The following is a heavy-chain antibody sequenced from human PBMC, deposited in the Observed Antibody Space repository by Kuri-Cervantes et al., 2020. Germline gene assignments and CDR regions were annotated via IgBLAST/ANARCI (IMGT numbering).Heavy chain of an antibody. D-gene: IGHD3-22*01. CDR3: ARESHDSSGYYYGLFSSPVGGYFDY. CDR2: ISYDGSNK. J-gene: IGHJ4*02. CDR1: GFTFSSYG. V-gene: IGHV3-30*03. Sequence: GESLKISCAASGFTFSSYGMHWVRQAPGKGLEWVAVISYDGSNKYYADSVKGRFTISRDNSKNTLYLQMNSLRAEGTAVYYCARESHDSSGYYYGLFSSPVGGYFDYWGQGTLVTVSS.